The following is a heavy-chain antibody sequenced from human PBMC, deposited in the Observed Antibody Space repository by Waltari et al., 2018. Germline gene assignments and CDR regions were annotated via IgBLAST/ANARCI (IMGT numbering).Heavy chain of an antibody. CDR3: ARATEDNWFDP. J-gene: IGHJ5*02. CDR2: INHSGST. V-gene: IGHV4-34*01. Sequence: QVQLQQWGAGLLKPSETLSLTYAVYGGSFSGYYWSWIRQPPGKGLEWIGEINHSGSTNYNPSLKSRVTISVDTSKNQFSLKLSSVTAADTAVYYCARATEDNWFDPWGQGTLVTVSS. CDR1: GGSFSGYY.